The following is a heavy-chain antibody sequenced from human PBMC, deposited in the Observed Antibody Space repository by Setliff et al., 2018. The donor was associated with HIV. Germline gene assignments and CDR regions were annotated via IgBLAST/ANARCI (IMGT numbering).Heavy chain of an antibody. CDR2: ISVYNGNT. CDR1: GYTFTNYG. J-gene: IGHJ6*02. V-gene: IGHV1-18*01. D-gene: IGHD6-6*01. Sequence: ASVKVSCKASGYTFTNYGINWVRQAPGQGLEWMGWISVYNGNTNFAQKLPGRVTMTTDTSTSTSYMELRSLRSDDTAVYYCARGYSSSSSYYYGRDVWGQGTTVTVSS. CDR3: ARGYSSSSSYYYGRDV.